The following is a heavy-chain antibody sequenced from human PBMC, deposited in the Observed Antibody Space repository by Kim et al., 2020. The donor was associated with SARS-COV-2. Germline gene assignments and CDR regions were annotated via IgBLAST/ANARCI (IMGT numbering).Heavy chain of an antibody. CDR2: ISYDGSNK. J-gene: IGHJ6*02. V-gene: IGHV3-33*05. D-gene: IGHD3-10*01. Sequence: GGSLRLSCAASGFTFSSYGMHWVRQAPGKGLEWVAVISYDGSNKYYADSVKGRFTISRDNSKNTLYLQMNSLRAEDTAVYYCAREVKPQFGHKPVYGMDVWGQGTTVTVSS. CDR1: GFTFSSYG. CDR3: AREVKPQFGHKPVYGMDV.